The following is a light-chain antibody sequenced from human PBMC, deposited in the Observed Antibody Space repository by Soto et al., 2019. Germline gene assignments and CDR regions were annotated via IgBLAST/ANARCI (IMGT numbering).Light chain of an antibody. Sequence: DIQLTQSPSFLSASVGDRVTITCRASQGISSYLAWYQQKPGKAPKLLIYAASTLQSGVPSRFSGSGSGTEFTLTISSLQPEDFATYYCLQHNNYPLTFGGGTKVDIK. J-gene: IGKJ4*01. CDR3: LQHNNYPLT. CDR2: AAS. CDR1: QGISSY. V-gene: IGKV1-9*01.